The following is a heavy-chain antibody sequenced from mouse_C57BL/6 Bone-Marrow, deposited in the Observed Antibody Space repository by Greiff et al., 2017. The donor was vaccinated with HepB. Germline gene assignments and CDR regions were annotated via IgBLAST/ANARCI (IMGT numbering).Heavy chain of an antibody. Sequence: VQLVESGAELVRPGTSVKVSCKASGYAFTNYLIEWVKQRPGQGLEWIGVINPGSGGTNYNEKFKGKATLTADKSSSTAYMQLSSLTSEDSAVYFCAREYYYGSSHWYFDVWGTGTTITVSS. V-gene: IGHV1-54*01. D-gene: IGHD1-1*01. CDR3: AREYYYGSSHWYFDV. J-gene: IGHJ1*03. CDR2: INPGSGGT. CDR1: GYAFTNYL.